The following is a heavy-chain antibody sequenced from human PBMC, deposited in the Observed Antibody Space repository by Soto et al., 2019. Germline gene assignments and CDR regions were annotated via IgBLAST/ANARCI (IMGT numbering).Heavy chain of an antibody. CDR3: ARGEYDPKYYYYGMDV. D-gene: IGHD3-16*01. J-gene: IGHJ6*02. CDR2: INPNSGGT. V-gene: IGHV1-2*02. Sequence: ASVKVSCKASGYTFTGYYMHWVRQAPGQGLEWMGWINPNSGGTNYAQKFQGRVTMTRDTSISTAYMELSRLRSDDTAVYYCARGEYDPKYYYYGMDVWGQGTRVTVSS. CDR1: GYTFTGYY.